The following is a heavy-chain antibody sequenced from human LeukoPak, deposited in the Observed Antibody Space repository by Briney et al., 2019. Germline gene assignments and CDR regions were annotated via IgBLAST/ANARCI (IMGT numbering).Heavy chain of an antibody. V-gene: IGHV3-15*01. CDR3: TTGGPHYDGYPLDF. CDR1: GLTFSSAY. J-gene: IGHJ4*02. D-gene: IGHD3-16*01. Sequence: GGSLRLSCAASGLTFSSAYMSWVRQAPGKGLEWVGRIKSNVDGGTTDYAEPVKGRFTISRDDSKNTLYLQMNSLKSEDTAVYYCTTGGPHYDGYPLDFWGLGTLVTVSS. CDR2: IKSNVDGGTT.